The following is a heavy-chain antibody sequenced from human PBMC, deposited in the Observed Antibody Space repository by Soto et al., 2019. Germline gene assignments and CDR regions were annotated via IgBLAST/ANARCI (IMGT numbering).Heavy chain of an antibody. CDR1: GDSITNSNYY. D-gene: IGHD4-17*01. Sequence: PSETLSLTCTVSGDSITNSNYYWGWFRQPPGKGLEWIAYIYYSGSTNYNPSLKSRVTISVDTSKNQFSLKLSSVTAADTAVYYCARGYGDYDYWGQGTLVTVSS. CDR3: ARGYGDYDY. CDR2: IYYSGST. J-gene: IGHJ4*02. V-gene: IGHV4-61*05.